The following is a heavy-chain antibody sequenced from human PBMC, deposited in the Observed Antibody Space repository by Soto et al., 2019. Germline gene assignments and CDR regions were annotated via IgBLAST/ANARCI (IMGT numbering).Heavy chain of an antibody. CDR2: IYYSGST. J-gene: IGHJ4*02. CDR1: YGYISNYY. D-gene: IGHD6-13*01. Sequence: PSEMQSLTRTVAYGYISNYYWSWIRQPPGKGLEWIGYIYYSGSTNYNPSLKSRVTISVDTSKNQFSLKLSSVTAADTAVYYCAKIRRKEIYSSSWYIPYWGQGTLVTVSS. CDR3: AKIRRKEIYSSSWYIPY. V-gene: IGHV4-59*01.